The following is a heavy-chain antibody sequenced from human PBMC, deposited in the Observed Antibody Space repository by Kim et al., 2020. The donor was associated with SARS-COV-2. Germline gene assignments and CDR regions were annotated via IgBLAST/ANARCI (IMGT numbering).Heavy chain of an antibody. CDR2: ISSSSSTI. CDR3: ARDNGTRIGAEQYDYYYGMDV. V-gene: IGHV3-48*02. J-gene: IGHJ6*02. Sequence: GGSLRLSCAASGFTFSSYSMNWVRQAPGKGLEWVSYISSSSSTIYYADSVKGRFTISRDNAKNTLYLQMNSLRDEDTAVYYCARDNGTRIGAEQYDYYYGMDVWGQGTTVTVSS. CDR1: GFTFSSYS. D-gene: IGHD2-8*01.